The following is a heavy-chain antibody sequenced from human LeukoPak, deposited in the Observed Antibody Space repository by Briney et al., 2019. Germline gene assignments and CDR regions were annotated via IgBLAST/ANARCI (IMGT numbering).Heavy chain of an antibody. CDR2: IRYDGGNK. D-gene: IGHD2-2*02. CDR3: AKDISYPHRVFDN. J-gene: IGHJ4*02. V-gene: IGHV3-30*02. CDR1: GFTFSSYG. Sequence: PGGSLRLSCAASGFTFSSYGMHWVRQTPGKGLEWVAFIRYDGGNKYYADSVKGRFTISRDNSKNTLYLQMNSLRAEDTAVYYCAKDISYPHRVFDNWGQGTLVTVSS.